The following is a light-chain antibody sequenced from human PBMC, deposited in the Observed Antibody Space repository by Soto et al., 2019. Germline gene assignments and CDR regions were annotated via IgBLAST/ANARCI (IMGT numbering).Light chain of an antibody. CDR3: SSYAGSNNFV. Sequence: QSVLTQPASVSGSPGQSITISCTGTSSDVGGYNYVSWYQQHPGKAPKLMIYEVSNRPSGVPERFSGSKSGNTASLTVSGLQADDEAHYYCSSYAGSNNFVFGTGTKLTVL. CDR2: EVS. V-gene: IGLV2-8*01. J-gene: IGLJ1*01. CDR1: SSDVGGYNY.